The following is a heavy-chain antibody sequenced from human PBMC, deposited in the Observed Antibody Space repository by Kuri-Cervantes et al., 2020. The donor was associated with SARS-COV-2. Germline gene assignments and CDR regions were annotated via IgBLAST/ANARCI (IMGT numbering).Heavy chain of an antibody. Sequence: GESLKISCGVSGFTVSRNYMSWVRQAPGKGLEWVSIIYRGGTTYYADSVKGRFTISRDISKDTVYLQMDTLRAEDTAVYYCARHRDFWNDGMDVWGQGTTVTVSS. D-gene: IGHD3-3*01. V-gene: IGHV3-53*01. CDR3: ARHRDFWNDGMDV. J-gene: IGHJ6*02. CDR2: IYRGGTT. CDR1: GFTVSRNY.